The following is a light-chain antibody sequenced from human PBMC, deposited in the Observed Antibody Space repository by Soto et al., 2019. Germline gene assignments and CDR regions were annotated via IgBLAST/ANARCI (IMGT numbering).Light chain of an antibody. CDR2: AAS. Sequence: DIQMTQSPSSLSASVGDRVTITCRASQGISNYLAWYQQKPGKVPKLLIYAASTLQSGVPSRFSGSGSGTAFTLTISSLQPEDVATYYCKKYNSAPFPFVPGTKVVSN. CDR1: QGISNY. J-gene: IGKJ3*01. V-gene: IGKV1-27*01. CDR3: KKYNSAPFP.